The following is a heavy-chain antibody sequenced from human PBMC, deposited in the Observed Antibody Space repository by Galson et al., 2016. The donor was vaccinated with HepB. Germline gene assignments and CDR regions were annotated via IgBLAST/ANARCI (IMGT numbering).Heavy chain of an antibody. V-gene: IGHV3-23*01. CDR3: AKGIGYYDRTGYDNFDH. CDR2: IGGTGEST. D-gene: IGHD3-22*01. CDR1: GFRFSNYA. J-gene: IGHJ4*02. Sequence: SLRLSCAAFGFRFSNYAMSWVRQAPGEGLVWVSSIGGTGESTFYADSVEGRFTISRGNSKNRLYLQMNSLRAEDTALYYCAKGIGYYDRTGYDNFDHWGQGTLVTVSS.